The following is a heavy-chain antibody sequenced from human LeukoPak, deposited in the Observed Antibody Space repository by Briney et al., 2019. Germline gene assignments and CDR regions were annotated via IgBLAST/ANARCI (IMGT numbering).Heavy chain of an antibody. CDR3: ARVGSPWGSSDAFGI. V-gene: IGHV6-1*01. CDR2: TYYTSKWYN. CDR1: GDSVSSSSAT. D-gene: IGHD3-10*01. Sequence: SGPGLVKPSQTLSLTCAISGDSVSSSSATWNWIRQSPSRGLEWLGRTYYTSKWYNDYAVSVKSRITINPDTPKNHFSLQLNSVTPEDTAVYFCARVGSPWGSSDAFGIWGQGTMVTVSS. J-gene: IGHJ3*02.